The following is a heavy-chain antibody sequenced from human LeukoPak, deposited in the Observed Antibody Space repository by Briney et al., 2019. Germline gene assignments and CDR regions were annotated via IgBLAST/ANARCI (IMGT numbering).Heavy chain of an antibody. CDR1: GFTFDDYA. V-gene: IGHV3-9*01. J-gene: IGHJ4*02. CDR2: ISWNSGSI. CDR3: AKDALPYYDFWSGYYTGNLPVYYFDY. Sequence: GGSLRLSCAASGFTFDDYAMHWVRQAPGKGLEWVSGISWNSGSIGYADSVKGRFTISRDNAKNSLYLQMNSLGAEDTALYYCAKDALPYYDFWSGYYTGNLPVYYFDYWGQGTLATVSS. D-gene: IGHD3-3*01.